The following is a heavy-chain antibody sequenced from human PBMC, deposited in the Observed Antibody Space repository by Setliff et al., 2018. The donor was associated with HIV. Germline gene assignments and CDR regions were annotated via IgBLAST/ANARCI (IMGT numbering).Heavy chain of an antibody. J-gene: IGHJ4*02. CDR3: ARVRLYNTALDY. V-gene: IGHV3-23*05. CDR2: IYSGGST. CDR1: GFTFSNYA. Sequence: GGSLRLSCAASGFTFSNYAMSWVRQAPGKGLEWVSTIYSGGSTYHADSVKGRFTLSRDTSKNTLFLQMNSLRPEDAAVYYCARVRLYNTALDYWGQGTLVTVSS. D-gene: IGHD3-3*01.